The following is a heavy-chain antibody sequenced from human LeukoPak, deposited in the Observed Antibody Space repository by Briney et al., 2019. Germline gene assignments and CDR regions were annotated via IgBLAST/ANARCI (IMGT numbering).Heavy chain of an antibody. J-gene: IGHJ3*01. CDR3: AKVQSDIVGAMFFSSDV. V-gene: IGHV3-21*06. Sequence: GGSLRLSCGGSGFTFNSYSMNWVRQAPGKGLEWVASIIGSGSEMFYADSLKGRFTISRDNSKNSLYLQMNSLRVEDTAVYYCAKVQSDIVGAMFFSSDVWGQGTMVSVSS. D-gene: IGHD1-26*01. CDR2: IIGSGSEM. CDR1: GFTFNSYS.